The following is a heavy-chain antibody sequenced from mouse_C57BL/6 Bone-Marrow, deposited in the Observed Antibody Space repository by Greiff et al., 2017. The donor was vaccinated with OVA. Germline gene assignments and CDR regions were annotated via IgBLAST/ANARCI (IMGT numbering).Heavy chain of an antibody. CDR3: ASGGYHY. CDR2: ISYDGSN. V-gene: IGHV3-6*01. D-gene: IGHD3-1*01. J-gene: IGHJ3*01. CDR1: GYSITSGYY. Sequence: VQLKESGPGLVKPSQSLSLTCSVTGYSITSGYYWNWIRQFPGNKLEWMGYISYDGSNNYNPSLKNRISITRDTSKNQFFLKLNSVTTEDTATYYCASGGYHYWGQGTLVTVSA.